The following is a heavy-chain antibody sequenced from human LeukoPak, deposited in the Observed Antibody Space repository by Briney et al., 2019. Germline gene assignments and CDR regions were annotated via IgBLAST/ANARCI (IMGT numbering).Heavy chain of an antibody. D-gene: IGHD2-2*02. CDR1: GFTFSSYA. J-gene: IGHJ4*02. CDR3: AKEGVGYDYRYTFDY. V-gene: IGHV3-23*01. Sequence: PGGSLRLSCAASGFTFSSYAMSWVRQAPGKGLEWVPAISGSGGSTYYADSVKGRFTISRDNSKNTLYLQMNSLRAEDTAVYYCAKEGVGYDYRYTFDYWGQGTLVTVSS. CDR2: ISGSGGST.